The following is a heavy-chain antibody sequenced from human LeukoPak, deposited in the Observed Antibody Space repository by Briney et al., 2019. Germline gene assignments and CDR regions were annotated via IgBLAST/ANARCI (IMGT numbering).Heavy chain of an antibody. CDR2: IIPISGTA. V-gene: IGHV1-69*13. Sequence: ASVKVSCKASGGTFSSYVMSWVRRAPGQGLEWMGGIIPISGTANYAQKFQGRVTITADESTSTAYMELSRLRFEDTAVYYCATNGHYDILTGYYPLKWFDPWGQGTLVTVSA. CDR1: GGTFSSYV. CDR3: ATNGHYDILTGYYPLKWFDP. J-gene: IGHJ5*02. D-gene: IGHD3-9*01.